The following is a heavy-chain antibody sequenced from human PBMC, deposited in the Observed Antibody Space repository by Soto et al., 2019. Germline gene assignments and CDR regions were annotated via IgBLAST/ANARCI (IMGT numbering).Heavy chain of an antibody. J-gene: IGHJ5*02. CDR2: ISAYNGNT. V-gene: IGHV1-18*01. CDR3: ARGDPYRGYSYGQKFDD. CDR1: GYTFTSYG. D-gene: IGHD5-18*01. Sequence: ASVKVSCKASGYTFTSYGISWVRQAPGQGLEWMGWISAYNGNTNYAQKLQGRVTMTTDTSTSTAYMELRSLRSDDTAVYYCARGDPYRGYSYGQKFDDWGEGTPVTAPS.